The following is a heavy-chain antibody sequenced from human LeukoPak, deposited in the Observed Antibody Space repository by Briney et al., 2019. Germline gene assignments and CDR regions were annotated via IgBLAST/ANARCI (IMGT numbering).Heavy chain of an antibody. Sequence: SETLSLTCAVYGGSFSGYYWSWIRQPPGKGLEWIGEINHSGSTNYNPSLQSRVTISVDTSKNQFSLKLSSVTAADTAVYYCARHPPDSGSYLTFDYWGQGTLVTVSS. J-gene: IGHJ4*02. V-gene: IGHV4-34*01. CDR2: INHSGST. CDR1: GGSFSGYY. D-gene: IGHD1-26*01. CDR3: ARHPPDSGSYLTFDY.